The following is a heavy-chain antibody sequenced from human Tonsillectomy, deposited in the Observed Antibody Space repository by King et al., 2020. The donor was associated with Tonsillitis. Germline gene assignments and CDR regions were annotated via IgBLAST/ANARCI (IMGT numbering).Heavy chain of an antibody. J-gene: IGHJ2*01. D-gene: IGHD3-10*01. CDR3: ARLDYSGSGSNWYFDL. V-gene: IGHV4-59*08. Sequence: QLQESGPGLVKPSETLSLTCTVSGSISGSYWSWIRQPPVKGLEWIGYIYYSGTTNYNPSLRSRVTISVDTSKNQFSLKLSSVTAADTAVYYCARLDYSGSGSNWYFDLWGRGTLVTVSS. CDR1: GSISGSY. CDR2: IYYSGTT.